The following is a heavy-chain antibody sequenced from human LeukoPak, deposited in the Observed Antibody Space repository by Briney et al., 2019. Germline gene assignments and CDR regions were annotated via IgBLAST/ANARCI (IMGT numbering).Heavy chain of an antibody. D-gene: IGHD3-10*01. CDR2: ISAYNGNT. J-gene: IGHJ5*02. V-gene: IGHV1-18*01. CDR3: ARIQLYYYGSGSYRYNWFDP. CDR1: GYTFTSYA. Sequence: ASVKVSCKASGYTFTSYAMHWVRQAPGQRLEWMGWISAYNGNTNYAQKLQGRVTMTTDTSTSTAYMELRSLRSDDTAVYYCARIQLYYYGSGSYRYNWFDPWGQGTLVTVSS.